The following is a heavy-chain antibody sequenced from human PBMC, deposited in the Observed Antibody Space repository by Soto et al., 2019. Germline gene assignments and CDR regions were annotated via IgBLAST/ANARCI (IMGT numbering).Heavy chain of an antibody. CDR2: INHSGST. D-gene: IGHD4-17*01. CDR3: ARADYGWQVHDY. V-gene: IGHV4-34*01. Sequence: PSETLSLTCAVYGGSFSGYYWSWIRQPPGKGLEWIGEINHSGSTNYNPSLKSRVTISVDKSKNQFSLKLSSVTAADTAVYYCARADYGWQVHDYWGQGTLVTVSS. CDR1: GGSFSGYY. J-gene: IGHJ4*02.